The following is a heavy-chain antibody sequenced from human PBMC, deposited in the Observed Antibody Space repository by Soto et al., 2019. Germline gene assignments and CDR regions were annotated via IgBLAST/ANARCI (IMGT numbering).Heavy chain of an antibody. CDR3: AKDYLRWAQP. Sequence: GGSLRLSCVASAFTFDSYAMNWIRQAPGKGLEWVSAISGGGSTFYADSVKGRFTISRDNSKNTLFLQMNSLRAQDTAVYYCAKDYLRWAQPWGQGTLVTVSS. CDR2: ISGGGST. CDR1: AFTFDSYA. D-gene: IGHD1-26*01. V-gene: IGHV3-23*01. J-gene: IGHJ5*02.